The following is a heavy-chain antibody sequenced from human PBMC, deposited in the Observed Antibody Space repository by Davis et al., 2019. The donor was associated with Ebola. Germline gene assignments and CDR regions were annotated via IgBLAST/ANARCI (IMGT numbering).Heavy chain of an antibody. J-gene: IGHJ4*02. CDR2: IRSSDTST. CDR3: AKDPDGGSQGYFHF. CDR1: GFAFSIYA. V-gene: IGHV3-23*01. Sequence: GESLKISCAASGFAFSIYAMSWVRQAPGKGLEWVSAIRSSDTSTFYANSVMGRFTISRDNSKNTLYLQMNSLRAEDTAVYYCAKDPDGGSQGYFHFWGQGTLVTVSS. D-gene: IGHD1-26*01.